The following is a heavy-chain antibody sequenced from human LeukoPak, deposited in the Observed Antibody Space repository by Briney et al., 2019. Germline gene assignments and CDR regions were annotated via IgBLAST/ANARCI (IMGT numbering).Heavy chain of an antibody. V-gene: IGHV3-66*02. Sequence: GGSLRLSCAASGFTVSSNYMSWVRQAPGKGLEWVSVIYSGGSTYYADSVKGRFTISRDNSKNPLYLQMNSLRAEDTAVYYCARDPAGTEGYWGQGTLVTVSS. CDR2: IYSGGST. D-gene: IGHD6-25*01. J-gene: IGHJ4*02. CDR1: GFTVSSNY. CDR3: ARDPAGTEGY.